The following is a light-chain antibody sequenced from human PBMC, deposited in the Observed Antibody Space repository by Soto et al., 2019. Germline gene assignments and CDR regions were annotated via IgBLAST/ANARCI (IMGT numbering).Light chain of an antibody. CDR3: QQYYSTPIT. Sequence: EVVMTQTPATLSVSPGERATLSCRASQSFRGLLAWYQQKPGQAPRLLIYDAYNRATGIPPRFSGSGSGTDFTLTISSLQAEDVAVYYCQQYYSTPITFGQGTRLEIK. CDR2: DAY. V-gene: IGKV3D-15*01. CDR1: QSFRGL. J-gene: IGKJ5*01.